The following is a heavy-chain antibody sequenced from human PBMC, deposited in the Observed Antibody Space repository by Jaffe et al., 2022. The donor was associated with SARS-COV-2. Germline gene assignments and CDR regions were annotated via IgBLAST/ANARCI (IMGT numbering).Heavy chain of an antibody. CDR1: GGSISSSSYY. CDR3: ARVEYSSGNGAFDI. D-gene: IGHD6-19*01. CDR2: IYYSGST. J-gene: IGHJ3*02. V-gene: IGHV4-39*01. Sequence: QLQLQESGPGLVKPSETLSLTCTVSGGSISSSSYYWGWIRQPPGKGLEWIGSIYYSGSTYYNPSLKSRVTISVDTSKNQFSLKLSSVTAADTAVYYCARVEYSSGNGAFDIWGQGTMVTVSS.